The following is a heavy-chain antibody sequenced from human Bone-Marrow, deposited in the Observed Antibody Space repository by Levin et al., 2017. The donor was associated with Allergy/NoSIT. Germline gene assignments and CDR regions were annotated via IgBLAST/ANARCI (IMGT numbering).Heavy chain of an antibody. V-gene: IGHV3-53*01. D-gene: IGHD3-10*01. CDR1: GLTVSTNY. Sequence: SCAASGLTVSTNYMNWVRQAPGKGLEWVSVIYRGGNTFYADSVKGRFTISGDNSKNTLHLQMNNLRADDTAIYYCARRQFYGSGRYGFDIWGQGTMVTVSS. CDR3: ARRQFYGSGRYGFDI. CDR2: IYRGGNT. J-gene: IGHJ3*02.